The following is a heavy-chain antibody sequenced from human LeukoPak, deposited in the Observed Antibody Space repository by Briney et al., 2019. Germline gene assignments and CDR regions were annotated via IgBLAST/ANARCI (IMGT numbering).Heavy chain of an antibody. CDR2: ISAYNGNT. J-gene: IGHJ4*02. V-gene: IGHV1-18*04. D-gene: IGHD6-19*01. CDR3: ARDVAVAGYFDY. CDR1: GYTFTSYG. Sequence: ASVTVSCKASGYTFTSYGISWVRQAPGQGLEWMGWISAYNGNTNYAQKLQGRVTMTTDTSTSTAYMELRSPRSDDTAVYYCARDVAVAGYFDYWGQGTLVTVSS.